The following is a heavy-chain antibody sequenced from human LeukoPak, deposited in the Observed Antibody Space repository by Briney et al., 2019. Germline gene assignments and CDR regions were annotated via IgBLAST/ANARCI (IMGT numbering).Heavy chain of an antibody. CDR3: ARGGRSAFDI. CDR1: GGSISSDHW. CDR2: IFHIGVT. Sequence: PSETLSLTCAVSGGSISSDHWWSWVRQPPGKSLEWIGEIFHIGVTNYKPSLKSRVSMSVDNPRHQFSLNLRSVTAADTAVYFCARGGRSAFDIWGPGTKVIVSS. J-gene: IGHJ3*02. V-gene: IGHV4-4*02.